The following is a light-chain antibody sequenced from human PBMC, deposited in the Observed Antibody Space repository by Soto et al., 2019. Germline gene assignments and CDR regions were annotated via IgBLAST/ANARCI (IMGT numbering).Light chain of an antibody. CDR2: GNT. J-gene: IGLJ1*01. V-gene: IGLV1-40*01. CDR1: SSNIGAGYD. Sequence: QSVLTQPPSVSGAPGQRVTISCTGSSSNIGAGYDVHWYRHLPGTAPKLLIYGNTNRPSGVPDRFSGSKSGTSASLAIAGLQTEDEGDYYCQTYDSSLSGLYVFGTGTKVTVL. CDR3: QTYDSSLSGLYV.